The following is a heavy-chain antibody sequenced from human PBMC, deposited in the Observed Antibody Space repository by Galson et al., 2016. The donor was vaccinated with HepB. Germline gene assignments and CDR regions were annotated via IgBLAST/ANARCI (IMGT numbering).Heavy chain of an antibody. CDR2: ISGSSATI. CDR3: ARERRASGDY. CDR1: GFIFSSYS. V-gene: IGHV3-48*02. J-gene: IGHJ4*02. Sequence: SLRLSCAASGFIFSSYSMNWVRQAPGKGLEWISYISGSSATIYYANSVKGRFTISRDNAKSSLSLQMNNLRDEDTAVYYCARERRASGDYWGQGALVSVSS. D-gene: IGHD1-26*01.